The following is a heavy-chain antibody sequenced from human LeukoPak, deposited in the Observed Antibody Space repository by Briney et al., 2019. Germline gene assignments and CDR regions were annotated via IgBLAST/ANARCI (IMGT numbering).Heavy chain of an antibody. CDR3: ASYRYGSSFAFDI. Sequence: GGSLRLSCGASGFTVSTNYMSWVRQAPGKGLEWVSIICSGGSTYYADSVKGRFTISRDNSKNMLYLQMNSLRAEDTAVYYCASYRYGSSFAFDIWGQGTMVTV. CDR2: ICSGGST. D-gene: IGHD6-6*01. V-gene: IGHV3-66*01. J-gene: IGHJ3*02. CDR1: GFTVSTNY.